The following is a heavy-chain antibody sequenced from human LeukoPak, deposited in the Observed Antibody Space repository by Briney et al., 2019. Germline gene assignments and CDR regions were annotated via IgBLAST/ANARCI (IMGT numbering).Heavy chain of an antibody. Sequence: ASVKVSCKASGYTFSSYGISWVRQTPGQGLEWMGWISAYNGNTNFAQEFQGRVTMTTDTSTSTASMELRSLRSDDTAVYYCARDQGIYNHRIIDSWGQGTLVTVSS. CDR1: GYTFSSYG. CDR3: ARDQGIYNHRIIDS. D-gene: IGHD5-12*01. V-gene: IGHV1-18*01. J-gene: IGHJ4*02. CDR2: ISAYNGNT.